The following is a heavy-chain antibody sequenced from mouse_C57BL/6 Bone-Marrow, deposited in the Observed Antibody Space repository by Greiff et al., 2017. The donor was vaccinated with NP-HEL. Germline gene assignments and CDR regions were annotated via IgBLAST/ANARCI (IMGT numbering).Heavy chain of an antibody. CDR2: IRLKSDNYAT. V-gene: IGHV6-3*01. CDR1: GFTFSNYW. J-gene: IGHJ4*01. D-gene: IGHD1-2*01. CDR3: TGEGFTASHYYAMDY. Sequence: EVKLMESGGGLVQPGGSMKLSCVASGFTFSNYWMNWVRQSPEKGLEWVAQIRLKSDNYATHYAESVKGRFTISRDDSKSSVYLQMNNLRAEDTGIYYCTGEGFTASHYYAMDYWGQGTSVTVSS.